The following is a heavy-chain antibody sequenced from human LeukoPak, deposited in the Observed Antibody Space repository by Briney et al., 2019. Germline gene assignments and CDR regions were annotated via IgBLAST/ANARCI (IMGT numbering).Heavy chain of an antibody. CDR3: ARNVYDLRGQWLVPGFDY. CDR2: IGTIISTT. J-gene: IGHJ4*02. D-gene: IGHD6-19*01. Sequence: GGSLRLSCAASGFTFSSYEMNWVRQAPGKGLEWVSYIGTIISTTYYADSVKGRFTVSRDDAKSSLYLQMSSLRAEDTAVYYCARNVYDLRGQWLVPGFDYWGQGTLVTVSS. CDR1: GFTFSSYE. V-gene: IGHV3-48*03.